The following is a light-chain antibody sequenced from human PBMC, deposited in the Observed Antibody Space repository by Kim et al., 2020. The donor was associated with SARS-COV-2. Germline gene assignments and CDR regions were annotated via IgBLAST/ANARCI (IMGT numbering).Light chain of an antibody. Sequence: DIQMTQTPSSLSASVGDRVTITCRASQNINRFVNWYQHKPGKAPKLLIYAASSLQSGVPSRFSGSGSGTAFTLNISSLQPEDFATYYCQQSYSTPTWTFGQGTKVDIK. V-gene: IGKV1-39*01. J-gene: IGKJ1*01. CDR1: QNINRF. CDR2: AAS. CDR3: QQSYSTPTWT.